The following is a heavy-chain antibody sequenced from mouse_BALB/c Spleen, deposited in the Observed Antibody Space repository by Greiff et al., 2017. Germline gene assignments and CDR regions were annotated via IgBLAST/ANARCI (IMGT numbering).Heavy chain of an antibody. V-gene: IGHV5-4*02. CDR3: ARGNYRYDVSAMDY. J-gene: IGHJ4*01. CDR2: ISDGGSYT. Sequence: EVNLVESGGGLVKPGGSLKLSCAASGFTFSDYYMYWVRQTPEKRLEWVATISDGGSYTYYPDSVKGRFTISRDNAKNNLYLQMSSLKSEDTAMYDCARGNYRYDVSAMDYWGQGTSVTVSS. D-gene: IGHD2-14*01. CDR1: GFTFSDYY.